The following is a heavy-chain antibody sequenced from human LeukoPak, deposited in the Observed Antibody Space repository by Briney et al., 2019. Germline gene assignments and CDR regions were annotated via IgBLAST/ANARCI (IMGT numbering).Heavy chain of an antibody. V-gene: IGHV3-9*01. Sequence: GGSLRLSCAASGFTFDDYAMHWVRQAPGKGLEWVSGTSWNSSSIGYADSVKGRFTISRDNAKNSLYLQMNSLRAEDTALYYCAKDKGTMVRGVIPNRYWYFDLWGRGTLVTVSS. J-gene: IGHJ2*01. CDR1: GFTFDDYA. D-gene: IGHD3-10*01. CDR3: AKDKGTMVRGVIPNRYWYFDL. CDR2: TSWNSSSI.